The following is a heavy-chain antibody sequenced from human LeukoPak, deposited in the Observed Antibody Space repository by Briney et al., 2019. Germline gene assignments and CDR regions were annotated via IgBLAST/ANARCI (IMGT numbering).Heavy chain of an antibody. Sequence: GGSLRLSCAASRFTFSSYWMHWVRQAPGEGLVWVSRINTDESGTSYADSVKGRFTISRDNAKNTLYLQMNSLRAEDTAVYYCARGNAHALDIWDQGTMVTVSS. CDR3: ARGNAHALDI. D-gene: IGHD1-1*01. CDR2: INTDESGT. V-gene: IGHV3-74*01. J-gene: IGHJ3*02. CDR1: RFTFSSYW.